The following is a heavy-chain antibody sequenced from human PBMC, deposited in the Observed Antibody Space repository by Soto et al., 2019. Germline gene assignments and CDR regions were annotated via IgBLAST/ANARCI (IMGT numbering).Heavy chain of an antibody. CDR3: AKGRETTTSAKFCLDI. CDR2: LSVTGGGP. J-gene: IGHJ4*01. CDR1: GFSFYSYD. D-gene: IGHD1-26*01. V-gene: IGHV3-23*01. Sequence: GGSLRLSCAASGFSFYSYDMTWVRQAPGKGLEWVSSLSVTGGGPYYADSVRGRFTMSRDNSKNTLALEMSGLRADDSAVYYCAKGRETTTSAKFCLDIWGQGTLVTVSS.